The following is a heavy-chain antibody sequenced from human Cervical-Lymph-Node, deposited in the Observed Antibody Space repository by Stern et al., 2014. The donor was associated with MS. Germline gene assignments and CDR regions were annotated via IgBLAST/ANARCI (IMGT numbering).Heavy chain of an antibody. CDR2: INPSGGST. D-gene: IGHD6-19*01. Sequence: QVQLGQSGAEVKKPGASVKVSCKASGYTFTSYYMHWVRQAPGQGLEWMGIINPSGGSTSYAQKFQGRVTMTRDPSTSTVSMELSSLRSEDTAVYYCASQSPIAVADYYGMDVWGQGTTVTVSS. CDR3: ASQSPIAVADYYGMDV. CDR1: GYTFTSYY. J-gene: IGHJ6*02. V-gene: IGHV1-46*01.